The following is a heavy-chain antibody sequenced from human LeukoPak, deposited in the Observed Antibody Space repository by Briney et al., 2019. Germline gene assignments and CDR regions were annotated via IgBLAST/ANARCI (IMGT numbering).Heavy chain of an antibody. Sequence: GASVTVSCKASGYTVTSYYMHWVRQAPGQGLEWMAILNPSGGSSNYAQKFQGRATLTRATSTGTVYMELSSLRSEDTAVYYCARDRPRQYGYCSSISCFDYWGQGTLVTVSS. CDR3: ARDRPRQYGYCSSISCFDY. J-gene: IGHJ4*02. V-gene: IGHV1-46*01. D-gene: IGHD2-2*01. CDR1: GYTVTSYY. CDR2: LNPSGGSS.